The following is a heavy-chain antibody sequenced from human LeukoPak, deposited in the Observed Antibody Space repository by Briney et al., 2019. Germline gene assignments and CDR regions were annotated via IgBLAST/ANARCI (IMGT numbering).Heavy chain of an antibody. CDR3: AAGLRPYYYYYMDV. CDR2: ISYTASS. J-gene: IGHJ6*03. V-gene: IGHV4-59*03. D-gene: IGHD3-10*01. Sequence: PSETLSLTCTVSGGSISSYYWNWIRQSPGKGLEWIGYISYTASSNYSPSLKSRVTMSVDTSKNQFSLKLSSVTAADTAVYYCAAGLRPYYYYYMDVWGKGTTVTVSS. CDR1: GGSISSYY.